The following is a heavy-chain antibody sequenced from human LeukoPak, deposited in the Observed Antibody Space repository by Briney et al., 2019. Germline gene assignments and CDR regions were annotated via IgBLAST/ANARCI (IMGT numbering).Heavy chain of an antibody. CDR1: GGTFSSYA. V-gene: IGHV1-69*13. D-gene: IGHD6-19*01. J-gene: IGHJ4*02. Sequence: SVKVSCKASGGTFSSYAISWVRQAPGQGLEWMGGIIPIFGTANYAQKFQGRVTITADESTSTAYMELSSLRSEDTAVYYCARGGIAVAGTLGYWGQGTLVTVSS. CDR2: IIPIFGTA. CDR3: ARGGIAVAGTLGY.